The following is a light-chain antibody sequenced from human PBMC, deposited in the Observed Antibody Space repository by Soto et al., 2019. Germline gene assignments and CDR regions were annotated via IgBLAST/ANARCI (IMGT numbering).Light chain of an antibody. CDR3: QQRSHWPT. Sequence: EIVLTQSPATLSLSPGERATLSCSASQSVSSHLAWYQQKPGQSPRLLIYDASNRATGIPARFSGSGSGTDFTLPISSLEPEGFAFYFCQQRSHWPTFGQGTKVEIK. CDR1: QSVSSH. J-gene: IGKJ1*01. V-gene: IGKV3-11*01. CDR2: DAS.